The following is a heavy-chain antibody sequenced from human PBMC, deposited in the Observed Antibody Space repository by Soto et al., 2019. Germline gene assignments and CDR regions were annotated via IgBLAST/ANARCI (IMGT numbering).Heavy chain of an antibody. D-gene: IGHD6-13*01. CDR2: IWYDGSNE. CDR3: ARDHGTTWYVPIDY. J-gene: IGHJ4*02. Sequence: QVQLVESGGGAVQPGRSLRLSCAASGFTFNTYGMHWVRQAPGKGLEWVADIWYDGSNEFCADSVKGRFTISRDNTKNTLSLQINSLGDEYTAIYYSARDHGTTWYVPIDYCGQGTLVTVSS. CDR1: GFTFNTYG. V-gene: IGHV3-33*01.